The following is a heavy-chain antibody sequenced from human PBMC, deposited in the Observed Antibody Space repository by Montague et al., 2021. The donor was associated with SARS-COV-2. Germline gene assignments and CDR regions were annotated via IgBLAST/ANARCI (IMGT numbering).Heavy chain of an antibody. CDR2: IFQSGTT. Sequence: SETLSLTCSVSGGSIVMGDNYWAWSRQPQGKGREWFGSIFQSGTTYYPPSPRGRVPISVDTSKNQSSLKLNLVTAADTAFYYCVREYTGSSQASWGQGTLVTVSS. D-gene: IGHD6-6*01. V-gene: IGHV4-39*02. CDR1: GGSIVMGDNY. J-gene: IGHJ5*02. CDR3: VREYTGSSQAS.